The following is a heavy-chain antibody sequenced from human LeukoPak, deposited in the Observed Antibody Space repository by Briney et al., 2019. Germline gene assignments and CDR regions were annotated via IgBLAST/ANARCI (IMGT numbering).Heavy chain of an antibody. CDR1: GFTFNNYT. CDR3: TEPDCPSTSCYTPDY. Sequence: PGGSLRLSCVASGFTFNNYTMRWVRQAPGKGLEWVSAISGSGDSTYYADSVKGRFTISRDNSKNTLYLQMNSLRVEDTAVYYCTEPDCPSTSCYTPDYWGQGILVTVSS. V-gene: IGHV3-23*01. J-gene: IGHJ4*02. D-gene: IGHD2-2*02. CDR2: ISGSGDST.